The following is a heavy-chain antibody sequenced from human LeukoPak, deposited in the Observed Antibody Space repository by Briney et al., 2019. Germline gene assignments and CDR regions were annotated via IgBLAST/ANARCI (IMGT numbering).Heavy chain of an antibody. J-gene: IGHJ4*02. D-gene: IGHD6-13*01. CDR1: GYTFTGYY. V-gene: IGHV1-2*02. CDR2: INPNSGGT. Sequence: ASVKVSCKASGYTFTGYYMHWVRQAPGQGLEWMGWINPNSGGTNYAQKFQGRVTMTGDTSISTAYMELSRLRSDDTAVYYCAREDGSSWPNFDYWGQGTLVTVSS. CDR3: AREDGSSWPNFDY.